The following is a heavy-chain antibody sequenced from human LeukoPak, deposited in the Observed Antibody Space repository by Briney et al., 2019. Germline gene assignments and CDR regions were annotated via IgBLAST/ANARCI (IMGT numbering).Heavy chain of an antibody. CDR1: GFTFSSYG. CDR2: ISYDGSNK. Sequence: GGSLRLSCAASGFTFSSYGMHWVRQAPGKGLEWVAVISYDGSNKYYADPVKGRFTISRDNSKNTLYLQMNSLRAEDTAVYYCAKDCGGDCYSSVWGQGTLVTVSS. J-gene: IGHJ4*02. D-gene: IGHD2-21*02. V-gene: IGHV3-30*18. CDR3: AKDCGGDCYSSV.